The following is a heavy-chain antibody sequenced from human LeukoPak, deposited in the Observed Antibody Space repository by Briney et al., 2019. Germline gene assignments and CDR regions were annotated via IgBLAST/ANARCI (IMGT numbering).Heavy chain of an antibody. CDR2: TYTGGNS. CDR3: ARDHTAMVYYYYGMDV. V-gene: IGHV3-53*05. J-gene: IGHJ6*02. CDR1: GFTVSSIH. Sequence: GGSLRLSCAASGFTVSSIHMVWVRQAPGKGLEWVSVTYTGGNSYYADSVKGRFTISRDNSKNTLYLQMNSLRAEDTAVYYCARDHTAMVYYYYGMDVWGQGTTVTVSS. D-gene: IGHD5-18*01.